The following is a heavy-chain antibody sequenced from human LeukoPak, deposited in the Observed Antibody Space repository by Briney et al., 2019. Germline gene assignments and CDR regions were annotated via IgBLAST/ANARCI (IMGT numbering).Heavy chain of an antibody. V-gene: IGHV4-30-2*01. J-gene: IGHJ6*03. CDR1: GGSISSGGYY. CDR2: IYHSGST. CDR3: ARGRLSPLMDV. Sequence: PSKTLSLTCTVSGGSISSGGYYWSWIRQPPGKGLEWIGYIYHSGSTYYNPSLKSRVTISVDRSKNQFSLKLSSVTAADTAVYYCARGRLSPLMDVWGKGTTVTVSS.